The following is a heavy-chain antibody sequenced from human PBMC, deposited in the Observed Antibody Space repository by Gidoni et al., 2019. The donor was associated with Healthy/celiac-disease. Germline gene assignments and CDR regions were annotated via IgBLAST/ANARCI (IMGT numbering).Heavy chain of an antibody. CDR3: AKDMSPYYYDSSGYLKSYYYYGMDV. V-gene: IGHV3-9*01. D-gene: IGHD3-22*01. CDR1: GFTFDDYA. J-gene: IGHJ6*02. Sequence: EVQLVESGGGLVQPGRSLRLSCAASGFTFDDYAMHWVRQAPGKGLEWVSGISWNSGSIGYADSVKGRFTISRDNAKNSLYLQMNSLRAEDTALYYCAKDMSPYYYDSSGYLKSYYYYGMDVWGQRTTVTVSS. CDR2: ISWNSGSI.